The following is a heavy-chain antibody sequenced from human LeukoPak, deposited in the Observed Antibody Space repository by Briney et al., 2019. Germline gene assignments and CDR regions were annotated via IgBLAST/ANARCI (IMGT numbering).Heavy chain of an antibody. CDR1: GYTFTGYY. V-gene: IGHV1-46*01. Sequence: ASVKVSCKASGYTFTGYYMHWVRQAPGQGLEWMGIINPSGGSTSYAQKFQGRVTMTRDTSTSTVYMELSSLRSEDTAVYYCARANAYSSSSVRNWFDPWGQGTLVTVSS. J-gene: IGHJ5*02. D-gene: IGHD6-6*01. CDR3: ARANAYSSSSVRNWFDP. CDR2: INPSGGST.